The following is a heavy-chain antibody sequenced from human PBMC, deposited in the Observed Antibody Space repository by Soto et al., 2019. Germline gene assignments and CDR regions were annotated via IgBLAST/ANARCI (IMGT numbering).Heavy chain of an antibody. CDR1: GFTLSSYG. V-gene: IGHV3-30*18. CDR2: ISYDGSNT. CDR3: AKSPYGGYSDWFDP. J-gene: IGHJ5*02. Sequence: QTQLVESGGGVVQPGRSLRLSCAASGFTLSSYGMHWVRQAPGKGLEWVAVISYDGSNTYHADSVKGPFTISRDNSKNMLYLQMNSLRAEDTAVYYCAKSPYGGYSDWFDPWGEGTLVTVSS. D-gene: IGHD5-12*01.